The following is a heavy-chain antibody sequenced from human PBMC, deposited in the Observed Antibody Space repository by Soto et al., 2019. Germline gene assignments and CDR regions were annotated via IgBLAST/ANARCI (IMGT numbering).Heavy chain of an antibody. D-gene: IGHD3-3*01. V-gene: IGHV4-39*01. Sequence: SETLSLTCTVSGGSISSSSYYWGWIRQPPGKGLEWIGSIYYSGSTYYNPSLKSRVTISVDTSKNQFSLKLSSVTAADTAVYYCASSYYDFWSGYYIRWFDPWGQGTLVTV. CDR2: IYYSGST. J-gene: IGHJ5*02. CDR1: GGSISSSSYY. CDR3: ASSYYDFWSGYYIRWFDP.